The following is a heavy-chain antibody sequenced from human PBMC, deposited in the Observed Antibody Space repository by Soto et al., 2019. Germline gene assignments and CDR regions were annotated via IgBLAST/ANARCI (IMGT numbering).Heavy chain of an antibody. CDR2: TYYRSNWYT. CDR3: ARGSYYSGWV. D-gene: IGHD6-19*01. V-gene: IGHV6-1*01. J-gene: IGHJ4*02. CDR1: GDSVSSTSTA. Sequence: QVQLQQSGPGLVQPSQTLSLTCAISGDSVSSTSTAWSWIRQSPSRGLEWLGRTYYRSNWYTDYAVSVKSRITISPDTSKNQFSLQLNSVTPEDTAVYYCARGSYYSGWVWGQGTLVTVS.